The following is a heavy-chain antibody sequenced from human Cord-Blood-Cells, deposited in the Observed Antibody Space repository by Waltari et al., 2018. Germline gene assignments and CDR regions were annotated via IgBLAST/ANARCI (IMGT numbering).Heavy chain of an antibody. CDR2: IYYSGCT. CDR3: ARITMGRGVIYYYYYYMDV. V-gene: IGHV4-39*07. J-gene: IGHJ6*03. D-gene: IGHD3-10*01. Sequence: QLQLQESGPGLVKPSETLSLTCTVSGGSISSSSYYWGWIRQPPGKGLEWIGSIYYSGCTYCRPAVQSRVTLSVARSKNHFSLNLSSGTAADTAVYYCARITMGRGVIYYYYYYMDVWGKGTTVTVSS. CDR1: GGSISSSSYY.